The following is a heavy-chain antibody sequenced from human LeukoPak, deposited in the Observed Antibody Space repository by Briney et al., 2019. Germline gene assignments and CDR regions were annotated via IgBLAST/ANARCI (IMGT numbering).Heavy chain of an antibody. Sequence: SETLSLTCAVSGGSIYSHYWGWIRQPPGKGLEWIGDIYYKGNTNYNPSLKSRVTISLDTSKNHLSLKLTSVVAADTAIYYCMRRDPDWNYSDYWGQGILVTVSS. CDR1: GGSIYSHY. D-gene: IGHD3-9*01. CDR3: MRRDPDWNYSDY. CDR2: IYYKGNT. V-gene: IGHV4-59*08. J-gene: IGHJ4*02.